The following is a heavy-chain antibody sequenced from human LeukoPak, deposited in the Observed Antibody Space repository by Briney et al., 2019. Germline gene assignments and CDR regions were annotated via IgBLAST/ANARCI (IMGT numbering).Heavy chain of an antibody. CDR3: TTSFYDWYYFDY. Sequence: GGSLRLSCAASGFTFSNAWMSWVRQAPGKGLEWVGRIKSKTDGGTTDYAAPVKGRFTISRVDSKNTLYLQMNSLKSEDTAVYYCTTSFYDWYYFDYWGQGTLVTVSS. J-gene: IGHJ4*02. CDR1: GFTFSNAW. CDR2: IKSKTDGGTT. V-gene: IGHV3-15*01. D-gene: IGHD3-16*01.